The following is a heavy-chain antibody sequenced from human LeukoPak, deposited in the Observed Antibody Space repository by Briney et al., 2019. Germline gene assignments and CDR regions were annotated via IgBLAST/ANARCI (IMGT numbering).Heavy chain of an antibody. CDR1: GFTFSSYW. V-gene: IGHV3-7*03. CDR2: IKQDGSEK. Sequence: PGGSLRLSCAASGFTFSSYWMSWARQAPGKGLEWVANIKQDGSEKYYVDSVKGRFTISRDNAKNSLYLQMNSLRAEDTAVYYCARPGYSYSYYYGMDVWGQGTTVTVSS. CDR3: ARPGYSYSYYYGMDV. J-gene: IGHJ6*02. D-gene: IGHD5-18*01.